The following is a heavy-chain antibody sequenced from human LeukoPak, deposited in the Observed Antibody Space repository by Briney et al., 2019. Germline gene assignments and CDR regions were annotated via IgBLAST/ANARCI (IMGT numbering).Heavy chain of an antibody. CDR3: ASLGSGSSPIIDFDY. CDR1: GYTFTSCY. D-gene: IGHD3-10*01. V-gene: IGHV1-46*01. J-gene: IGHJ4*02. Sequence: GASVKVSCKASGYTFTSCYMHWVRQAPGQGLEWMGIIDPSGGGTSCAQKFQGRVTMTRDTSTSTAYMELSSLRSEDTAVYYCASLGSGSSPIIDFDYWGQGTLVTVSS. CDR2: IDPSGGGT.